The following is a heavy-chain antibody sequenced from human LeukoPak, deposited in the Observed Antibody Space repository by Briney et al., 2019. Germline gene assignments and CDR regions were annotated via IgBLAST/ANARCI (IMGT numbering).Heavy chain of an antibody. Sequence: PSETLSRTCTVSGGSISSYYWSWIRQPPGKGLEWIGYIYYRGSTNYNPSLKSRVTISVDTSKNQFSLKLSSVTAADTAVYYCARARTTNYDFWSGYYYYYYMDVWGKGTTVTVSS. CDR2: IYYRGST. V-gene: IGHV4-59*01. J-gene: IGHJ6*03. CDR3: ARARTTNYDFWSGYYYYYYMDV. D-gene: IGHD3-3*01. CDR1: GGSISSYY.